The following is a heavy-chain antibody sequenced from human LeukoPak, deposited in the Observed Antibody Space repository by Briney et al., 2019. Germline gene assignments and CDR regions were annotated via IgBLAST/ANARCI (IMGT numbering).Heavy chain of an antibody. D-gene: IGHD6-6*01. J-gene: IGHJ4*02. Sequence: PGGSLRLSCAASGFTFSSYSMNWVRQAPGKWLEWVSFISSSSSYIYYADSMKCRFTISRDNAKNSLYLQMNSLKAEDTAVYYCARGEWSSSPFDYWGQGTLVTVSS. CDR2: ISSSSSYI. CDR3: ARGEWSSSPFDY. CDR1: GFTFSSYS. V-gene: IGHV3-21*01.